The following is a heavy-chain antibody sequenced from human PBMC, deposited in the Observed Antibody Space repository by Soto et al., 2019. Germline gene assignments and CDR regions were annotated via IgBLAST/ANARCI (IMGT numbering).Heavy chain of an antibody. J-gene: IGHJ5*02. CDR3: ARVGYCSGGNCQSYNWFDP. CDR2: ISYSSKTI. Sequence: EVQLVESGGGLVQPGGSLRLSCAASGFTFTTYGRNWVRQAPGKGLEWVSYISYSSKTIYYADSVKGRFTISRDNVQNSLFLQMNSLTDEDTAVYYCARVGYCSGGNCQSYNWFDPWGQGTLVTVSS. D-gene: IGHD2-15*01. V-gene: IGHV3-48*02. CDR1: GFTFTTYG.